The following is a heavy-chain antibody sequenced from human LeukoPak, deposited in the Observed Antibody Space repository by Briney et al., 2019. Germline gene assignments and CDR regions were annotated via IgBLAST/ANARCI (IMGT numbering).Heavy chain of an antibody. CDR3: ARDLRRRVTAIGYGPREYYYYMDV. V-gene: IGHV1-2*02. D-gene: IGHD2-21*02. CDR1: GYTFIHHY. CDR2: INPNSDDT. J-gene: IGHJ6*03. Sequence: ASVKVSCKASGYTFIHHYIHWVRQAPGQGLEWMGWINPNSDDTNYAQKFQGRVTMTRDTSISTVYMELTRLRSDDTAVYYCARDLRRRVTAIGYGPREYYYYMDVWGKGTTVTISS.